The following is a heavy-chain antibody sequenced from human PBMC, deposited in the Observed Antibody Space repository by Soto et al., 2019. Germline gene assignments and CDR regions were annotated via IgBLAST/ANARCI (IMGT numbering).Heavy chain of an antibody. V-gene: IGHV3-21*01. D-gene: IGHD1-26*01. CDR3: TRVPLGGYYGSDFDF. Sequence: GGSLRLSCTASGFRFSSYGMNWVRQAPGKGLEWVSSISSGSSFICYADSVKGRFTISRDNAKNSLYLQMNSLRADDTAIYYCTRVPLGGYYGSDFDFWGQGTQVTVSS. CDR1: GFRFSSYG. J-gene: IGHJ4*02. CDR2: ISSGSSFI.